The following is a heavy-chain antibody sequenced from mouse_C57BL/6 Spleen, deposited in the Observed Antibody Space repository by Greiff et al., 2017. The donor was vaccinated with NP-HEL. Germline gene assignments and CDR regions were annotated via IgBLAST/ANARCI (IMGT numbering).Heavy chain of an antibody. CDR2: IYPGDGDT. D-gene: IGHD1-1*01. Sequence: QVQLQQSGAELVKPGASVKISCKASGYAFSSYWLNWVKQRPGKGIEWIGQIYPGDGDTNYHGKFKGKATLTADKSSSTAYMQLSSLTSEDSAVYFCAIDYYGSSYGAYWGQGTLVTVSA. CDR3: AIDYYGSSYGAY. V-gene: IGHV1-80*01. CDR1: GYAFSSYW. J-gene: IGHJ3*01.